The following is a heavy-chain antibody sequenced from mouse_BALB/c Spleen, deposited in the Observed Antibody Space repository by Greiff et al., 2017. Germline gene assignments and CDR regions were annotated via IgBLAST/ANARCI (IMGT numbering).Heavy chain of an antibody. D-gene: IGHD1-1*01. CDR1: GDSITSGY. V-gene: IGHV3-8*02. Sequence: DVKLVESGPSLVKPSQTLSLTCSVTGDSITSGYWNWIRKFPGNKLEYMGYISYSGSTYYNPSLKSRISITRDTSKNQYYLQLNSVTTEDTATYYCARSYYYGSSPMDYWGQGTSVTVSS. CDR2: ISYSGST. J-gene: IGHJ4*01. CDR3: ARSYYYGSSPMDY.